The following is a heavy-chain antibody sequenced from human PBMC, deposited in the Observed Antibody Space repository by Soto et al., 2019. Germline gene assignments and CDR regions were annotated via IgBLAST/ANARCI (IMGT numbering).Heavy chain of an antibody. CDR1: GFSLSTSGMC. CDR3: ARIPIAARYYYYYGMDV. J-gene: IGHJ6*02. Sequence: GSGPTLVNPTQTLTLTCTFSGFSLSTSGMCVSWIRQPPGKALEWLALIDWDDDKYYSTSLKTRLTISKDTSKNQVVLTMTNMDPVDTATYYCARIPIAARYYYYYGMDVWGQGTTVTVSS. D-gene: IGHD6-6*01. V-gene: IGHV2-70*01. CDR2: IDWDDDK.